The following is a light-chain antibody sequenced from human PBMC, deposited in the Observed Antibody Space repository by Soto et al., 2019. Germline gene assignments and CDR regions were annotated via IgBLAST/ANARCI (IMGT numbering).Light chain of an antibody. V-gene: IGKV3-20*01. J-gene: IGKJ3*01. CDR2: GAS. CDR1: QSVTRSF. Sequence: EIVLTQSPGTLSLSPGERVTLSCRASQSVTRSFLAWYQPKPGQAPRLLIYGASSRATGIPDRFSGSGSGTDFTLTISRLEPEYCAVYYCDQYCSSPPYFGPGTNVDIK. CDR3: DQYCSSPPY.